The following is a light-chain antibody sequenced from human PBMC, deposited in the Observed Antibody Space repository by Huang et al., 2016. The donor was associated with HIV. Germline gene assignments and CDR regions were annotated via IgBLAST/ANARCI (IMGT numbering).Light chain of an antibody. CDR3: QQYGSFFT. V-gene: IGKV3-20*01. CDR1: QSVSSSY. CDR2: GAS. Sequence: EIVLTQSPGTLSLSPGERATLSCRASQSVSSSYLAWYQQKPGQAPRLLIYGASSRATGIPDRFSCSGSGTDFTLTISRLEPEDFAVYYCQQYGSFFTFGQGTRLEIK. J-gene: IGKJ5*01.